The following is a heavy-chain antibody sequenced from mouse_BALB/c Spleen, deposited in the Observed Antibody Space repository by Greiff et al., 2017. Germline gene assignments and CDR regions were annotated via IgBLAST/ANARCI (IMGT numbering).Heavy chain of an antibody. V-gene: IGHV5-6*01. CDR1: GFTFSSYG. D-gene: IGHD1-1*01. CDR3: ARQSGSSPAWFAY. CDR2: ISSGGSYT. Sequence: EVHLVESGGDLVKPGGSLKLSCAASGFTFSSYGMSWVRQTPDKRLEWVATISSGGSYTYYPASVKGRFTISRDNAKNTLYLQMSSLKSEDTAMYYCARQSGSSPAWFAYWGQGTLVTVSA. J-gene: IGHJ3*01.